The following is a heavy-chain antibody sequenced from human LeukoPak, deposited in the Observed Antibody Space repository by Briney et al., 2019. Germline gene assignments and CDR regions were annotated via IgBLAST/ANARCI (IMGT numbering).Heavy chain of an antibody. D-gene: IGHD3-3*01. J-gene: IGHJ5*02. CDR1: GGTFSSYA. CDR3: ARESFGVVNDWFDP. V-gene: IGHV1-69*13. Sequence: ASVKVSCKASGGTFSSYAISWVRQAPGQGLEWMGGIIPIFGTANYAQKFQGRVTITADESTSTAYMEPSSLRSEDTAVYYCARESFGVVNDWFDPWGQGTLVTVSS. CDR2: IIPIFGTA.